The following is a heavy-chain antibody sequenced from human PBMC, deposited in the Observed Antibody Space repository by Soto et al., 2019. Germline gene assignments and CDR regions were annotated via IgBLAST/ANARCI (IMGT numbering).Heavy chain of an antibody. CDR1: GGSFSGYY. Sequence: PPETLSLTCAVYGGSFSGYYWSWIRQPPGKGLEWIGEINHSGSTNYNPSLKSRVTISVDTSKNQFSLKLSSVTAADTAVYYCARVLRYFDWLLSPPITDYWGQGTLVTVSS. D-gene: IGHD3-9*01. CDR3: ARVLRYFDWLLSPPITDY. CDR2: INHSGST. J-gene: IGHJ4*02. V-gene: IGHV4-34*01.